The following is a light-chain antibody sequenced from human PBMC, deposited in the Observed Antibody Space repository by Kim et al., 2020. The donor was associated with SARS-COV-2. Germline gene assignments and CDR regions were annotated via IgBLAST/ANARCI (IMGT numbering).Light chain of an antibody. Sequence: DIQMTQSTSSLSASVGDRVTITCRASQIMSTYLNWYQLKPGKAPKLLIYAASTLQSGVPSRFSGSGSGTDFTLTISSLQPEDFATYYCQQSYSSPYTFGQGTKLEI. CDR1: QIMSTY. CDR2: AAS. V-gene: IGKV1-39*01. J-gene: IGKJ2*01. CDR3: QQSYSSPYT.